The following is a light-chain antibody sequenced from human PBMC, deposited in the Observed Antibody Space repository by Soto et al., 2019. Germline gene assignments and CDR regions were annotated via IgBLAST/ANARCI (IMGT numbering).Light chain of an antibody. V-gene: IGKV3-11*01. Sequence: EIVLTQSPGTLSLSHGERATLSCRASQSVSSSYLAWYQQRPGQAPRLLIYEASNRVTGTPIRFSGSGSGTDFTLTISSLEPEDFAVYYCQQRSNWPRTFAQGTKVDIK. J-gene: IGKJ1*01. CDR1: QSVSSSY. CDR2: EAS. CDR3: QQRSNWPRT.